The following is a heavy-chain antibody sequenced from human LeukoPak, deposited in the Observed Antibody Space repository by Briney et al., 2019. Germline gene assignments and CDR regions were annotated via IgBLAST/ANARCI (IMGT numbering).Heavy chain of an antibody. V-gene: IGHV3-30*04. CDR3: ARGTGQFDY. CDR1: GFTFSNYA. D-gene: IGHD1-1*01. J-gene: IGHJ4*02. CDR2: ISYDGSNK. Sequence: AGGSLRLSCAASGFTFSNYAMHWVRQAPGKGLEWVAVISYDGSNKYYADSVKGRFTISRDNSKNTLYLQMNSLRAEDTAVYYCARGTGQFDYWGQGTLVTVSS.